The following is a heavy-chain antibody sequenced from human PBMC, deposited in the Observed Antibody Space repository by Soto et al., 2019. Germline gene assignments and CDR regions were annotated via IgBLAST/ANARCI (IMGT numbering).Heavy chain of an antibody. CDR1: GFTFSNAW. V-gene: IGHV3-15*01. CDR2: IKIKTDGGTT. CDR3: TTPNKTQAN. Sequence: EVQLVESGGGLVKPGGSLRLSCAASGFTFSNAWMSWVRQAPGKGLEWVGRIKIKTDGGTTDYAAPVKGRFTISRDDSKNTLYLQMNSLKTEDTAVYYCTTPNKTQANWGQGTLVTVSS. J-gene: IGHJ4*02.